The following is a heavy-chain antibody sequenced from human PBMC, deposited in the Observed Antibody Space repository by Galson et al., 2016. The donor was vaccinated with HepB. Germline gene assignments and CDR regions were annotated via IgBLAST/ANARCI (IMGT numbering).Heavy chain of an antibody. CDR3: ARERWVVGVRKYYYGMDV. V-gene: IGHV1-2*04. Sequence: SCKASGYSFSAYYIHWVRQAPGQGLEWMALINPNTGGTKYAQKFQGWVTLTRDTSISTAYMELTSLRSNDTAVYYCARERWVVGVRKYYYGMDVWGQGTTVTVSS. CDR2: INPNTGGT. D-gene: IGHD2-2*01. J-gene: IGHJ6*02. CDR1: GYSFSAYY.